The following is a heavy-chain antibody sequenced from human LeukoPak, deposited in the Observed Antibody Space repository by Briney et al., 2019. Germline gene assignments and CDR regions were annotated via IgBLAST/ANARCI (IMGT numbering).Heavy chain of an antibody. CDR2: ISGSGGST. Sequence: GGSLRLSCAASGFTFSSYAMSWVRQAPGKGLEWVSAISGSGGSTYYADSVKGRFTISRDNSKNTLYLQMNSLRAEDTAVYYCAKGTWDRLPPQNAFDIWGQGTMVTVSS. J-gene: IGHJ3*02. CDR3: AKGTWDRLPPQNAFDI. V-gene: IGHV3-23*01. CDR1: GFTFSSYA. D-gene: IGHD1-1*01.